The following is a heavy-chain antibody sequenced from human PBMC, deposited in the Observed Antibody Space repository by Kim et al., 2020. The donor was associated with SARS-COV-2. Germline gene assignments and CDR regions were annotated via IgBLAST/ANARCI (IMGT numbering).Heavy chain of an antibody. J-gene: IGHJ6*02. D-gene: IGHD3-10*01. Sequence: QKIKGRVTLTRNTSISTAYMELSSLRSEDTAVYYCASGRRVRGTYYGMDVWGQGTTVTVSS. CDR3: ASGRRVRGTYYGMDV. V-gene: IGHV1-8*01.